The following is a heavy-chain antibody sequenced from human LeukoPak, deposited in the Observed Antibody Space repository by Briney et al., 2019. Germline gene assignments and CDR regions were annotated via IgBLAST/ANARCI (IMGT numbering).Heavy chain of an antibody. J-gene: IGHJ6*02. Sequence: PSETLSLTCTVSGGSISSYYWSWIRPPAGKGLEWIGRIYTSGSTNYNPSLKSRVTMSVDTSKNQFSLKLSSVTAADTAVYYCARDKRGYSGYSMDVWAHGTTVTVSS. CDR1: GGSISSYY. D-gene: IGHD5-12*01. CDR2: IYTSGST. CDR3: ARDKRGYSGYSMDV. V-gene: IGHV4-4*07.